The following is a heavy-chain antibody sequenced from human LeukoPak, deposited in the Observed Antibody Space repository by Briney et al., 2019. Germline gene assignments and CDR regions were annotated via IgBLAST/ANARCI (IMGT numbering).Heavy chain of an antibody. D-gene: IGHD2-21*02. CDR2: IRSKANSYAT. J-gene: IGHJ6*04. Sequence: GGSLRLSCAASGFTFSGSAMHWVRQASGKGLEWVGRIRSKANSYATAYAASVKGRFTISRDNSKNTLYLQMNSLRAEDTAVFYCARDDFQYGMDVWGKGTTVTISS. V-gene: IGHV3-73*01. CDR1: GFTFSGSA. CDR3: ARDDFQYGMDV.